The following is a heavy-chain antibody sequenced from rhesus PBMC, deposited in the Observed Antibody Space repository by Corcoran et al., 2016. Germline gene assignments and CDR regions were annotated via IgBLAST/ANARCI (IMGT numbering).Heavy chain of an antibody. D-gene: IGHD2-2*01. Sequence: QVQLVQSGAEVTKPGASVKRSGKTAGYTVTPYYIKWVRQEPGQVSAWMGWINPKKGNAGYAQQFQGRVTMTRDTSTSTVYMELSSLRSEDRALYYCARDGGRKDLDYWGQGVLVTVSS. CDR3: ARDGGRKDLDY. CDR1: GYTVTPYY. V-gene: IGHV1S9*01. J-gene: IGHJ4*01. CDR2: INPKKGNA.